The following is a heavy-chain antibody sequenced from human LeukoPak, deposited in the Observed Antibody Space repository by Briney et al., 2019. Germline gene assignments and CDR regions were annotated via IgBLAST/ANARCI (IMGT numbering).Heavy chain of an antibody. Sequence: GGSLRLSCAASGFTFSSYAMSWVRQAPGKGLEWVSGISGSGDNTYYADSVKGRFTISRDKSKNTLYLQMNSLRAEDTAVYYCARDRDTAMGLWGQGTLVTVSS. CDR3: ARDRDTAMGL. CDR1: GFTFSSYA. CDR2: ISGSGDNT. J-gene: IGHJ4*02. V-gene: IGHV3-23*01. D-gene: IGHD5-18*01.